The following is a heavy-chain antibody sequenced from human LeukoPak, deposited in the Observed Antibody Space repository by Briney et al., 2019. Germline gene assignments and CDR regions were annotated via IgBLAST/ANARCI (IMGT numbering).Heavy chain of an antibody. D-gene: IGHD3-10*01. J-gene: IGHJ4*02. V-gene: IGHV1-24*01. CDR3: ATPRGIYGSGSYFPY. CDR1: GYTLTELS. CDR2: FDPEDGET. Sequence: ASVKVSCKVSGYTLTELSMHWVRQAPGKGLEWMGGFDPEDGETIYAKKLQGRITMTEDTFTDTAYMELSNLRFEDTAVYFCATPRGIYGSGSYFPYWGQGSLVIVSS.